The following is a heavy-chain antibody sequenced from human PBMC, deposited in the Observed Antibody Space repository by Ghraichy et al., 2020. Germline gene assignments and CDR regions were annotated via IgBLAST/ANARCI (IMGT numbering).Heavy chain of an antibody. CDR1: GGTFSSYT. CDR3: ASAGYGDYHGHFDY. Sequence: SVKVSCKASGGTFSSYTISWVRQAPGQGLEWMGRIIPILGIANYAQKFQDRVTITADKSTSTAYMELSSLRSEDTAVYYCASAGYGDYHGHFDYWGQGTLVTVSS. D-gene: IGHD4-17*01. J-gene: IGHJ4*02. CDR2: IIPILGIA. V-gene: IGHV1-69*02.